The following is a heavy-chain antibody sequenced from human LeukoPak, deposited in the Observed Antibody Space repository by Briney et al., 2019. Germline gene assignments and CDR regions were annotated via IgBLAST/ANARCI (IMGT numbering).Heavy chain of an antibody. CDR1: GFTFSIYS. V-gene: IGHV3-21*01. CDR2: ITSSSNYI. J-gene: IGHJ4*02. CDR3: ARDRGYFDS. Sequence: GGSLRLPCAASGFTFSIYSMNWVRQAPGKGLEWLSSITSSSNYIYYADSVKGRFTISRDNVQNSLYLQMNSLRAEDTAMYYCARDRGYFDSWGQGTLVTVSS.